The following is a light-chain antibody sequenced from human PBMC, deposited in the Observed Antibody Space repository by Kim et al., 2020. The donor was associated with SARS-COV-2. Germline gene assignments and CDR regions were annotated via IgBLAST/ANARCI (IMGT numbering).Light chain of an antibody. CDR3: QPYGNSPYT. Sequence: EIVLTQSPGTLSLSPGERATLSCRASQTLRSNYFAWYQQKPGQAPRLLIFATSTRATGIPDRFSGSGCGTDFTLTISRLEPEDSAVYYCQPYGNSPYTFGQGTKLEI. J-gene: IGKJ2*01. V-gene: IGKV3-20*01. CDR2: ATS. CDR1: QTLRSNY.